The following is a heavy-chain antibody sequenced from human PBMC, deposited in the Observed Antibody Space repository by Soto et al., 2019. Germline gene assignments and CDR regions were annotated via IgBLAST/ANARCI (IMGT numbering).Heavy chain of an antibody. CDR2: INHSGST. J-gene: IGHJ4*02. V-gene: IGHV4-34*01. Sequence: QVQLQQWGAGLLKPSETLSLTCAVDGGSFSGYYWSWIRQPPGKALEWIGEINHSGSTNYNPSLKSRVIISVHSSKNQFSLKLSSVTAADTAVDYCARKTSPERFGEPIIPYYFDYWGQGTLVTVSS. CDR1: GGSFSGYY. CDR3: ARKTSPERFGEPIIPYYFDY. D-gene: IGHD3-10*01.